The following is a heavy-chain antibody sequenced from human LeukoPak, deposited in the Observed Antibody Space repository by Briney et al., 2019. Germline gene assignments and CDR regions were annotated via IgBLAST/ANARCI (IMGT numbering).Heavy chain of an antibody. D-gene: IGHD3-3*01. J-gene: IGHJ4*02. CDR2: IYYSGST. CDR3: ARVYDFWSGYPYFDY. Sequence: SETLSLTCTVSGGSISSYYWSWIRQPPGKGLEWIGYIYYSGSTNYNPSLKSRVTISVDTSKNQFSLKLSSVTAADTAVYYCARVYDFWSGYPYFDYWGQGTLVTVSS. CDR1: GGSISSYY. V-gene: IGHV4-59*08.